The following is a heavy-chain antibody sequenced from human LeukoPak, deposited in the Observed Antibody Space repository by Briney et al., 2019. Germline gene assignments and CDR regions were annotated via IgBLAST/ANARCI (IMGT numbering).Heavy chain of an antibody. CDR1: GFTFSSYA. CDR3: ATTPQYYYDSSGYGY. D-gene: IGHD3-22*01. Sequence: SGGSLRLSCAASGFTFSSYAMSWVRQAPGKGLEWVSAISGSGGSTYYADSVKGRFTISSDNSKNTLYLQMNSLRAEDTAVYYCATTPQYYYDSSGYGYWGQGTLVTVSS. V-gene: IGHV3-23*01. CDR2: ISGSGGST. J-gene: IGHJ4*02.